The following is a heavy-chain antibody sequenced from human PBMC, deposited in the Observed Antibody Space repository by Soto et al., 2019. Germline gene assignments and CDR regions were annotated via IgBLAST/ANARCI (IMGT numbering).Heavy chain of an antibody. CDR3: ARDRGGDVGQFLFPDGFDL. CDR1: GFSFSSYK. D-gene: IGHD3-10*01. Sequence: QTGGALRLSCAASGFSFSSYKMSWVRQAPGKGLEWISYIGVSGGTKYSADSVKGRSIISRDNAQNSLYLQMNSLRVEDTAVYYCARDRGGDVGQFLFPDGFDLWGQGTMVTVSS. J-gene: IGHJ3*01. V-gene: IGHV3-48*03. CDR2: IGVSGGTK.